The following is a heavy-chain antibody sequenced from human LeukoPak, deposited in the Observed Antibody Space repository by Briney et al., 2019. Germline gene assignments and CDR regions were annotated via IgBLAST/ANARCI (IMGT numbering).Heavy chain of an antibody. D-gene: IGHD3-22*01. Sequence: SETLSLTCTVSGGSISSSSYYWGWIRQPPGKGLEWIGSIYYSGSTYYNPSLKSRVTISVDTSKNQFSLKLSSVTAADTAVYYCARDGNYYDSSGFTGIDYWGQGTLVTVSS. CDR1: GGSISSSSYY. J-gene: IGHJ4*02. CDR2: IYYSGST. V-gene: IGHV4-39*07. CDR3: ARDGNYYDSSGFTGIDY.